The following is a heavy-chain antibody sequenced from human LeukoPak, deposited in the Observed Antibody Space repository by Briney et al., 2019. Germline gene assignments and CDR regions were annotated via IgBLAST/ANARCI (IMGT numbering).Heavy chain of an antibody. D-gene: IGHD6-19*01. CDR1: GGTFSSYA. CDR3: ARDPGPDSSGWYSILYPYGMDV. Sequence: SVKVSCKASGGTFSSYAISWVRRAPGQGLEWMGRIIPILGIANYAQKFQGRVTITADKSTSTAYMELSSLRSEDTAVYYCARDPGPDSSGWYSILYPYGMDVWGQGTTVTVSS. J-gene: IGHJ6*02. V-gene: IGHV1-69*04. CDR2: IIPILGIA.